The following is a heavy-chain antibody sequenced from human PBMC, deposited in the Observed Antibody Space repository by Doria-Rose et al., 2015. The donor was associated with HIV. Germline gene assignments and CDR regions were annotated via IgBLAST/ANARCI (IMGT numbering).Heavy chain of an antibody. CDR3: ATGATSSFYYYYIDV. V-gene: IGHV3-23*01. CDR2: ISGGGDTN. J-gene: IGHJ6*03. CDR1: GFSFSAYA. D-gene: IGHD1-26*01. Sequence: QPGGSLRLSWADSGFSFSAYAMNWVRQAPGKGLEWVSAISGGGDTNYYADSDMGRFTISRDTFRKTVSLQMSSVRAEDTVVYDCATGATSSFYYYYIDVWGKGTT.